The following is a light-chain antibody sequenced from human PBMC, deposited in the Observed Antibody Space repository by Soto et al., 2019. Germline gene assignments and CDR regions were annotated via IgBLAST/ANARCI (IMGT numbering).Light chain of an antibody. CDR1: QSISTH. J-gene: IGKJ1*01. Sequence: GDRVTITCRASQSISTHLAWYQQKPGTAPEILIYDASTLEIGVPSRFSGSGSETEFTLTISSLQPDDFATYYCQQYNSYWTFGPGTKVEIK. V-gene: IGKV1-5*01. CDR2: DAS. CDR3: QQYNSYWT.